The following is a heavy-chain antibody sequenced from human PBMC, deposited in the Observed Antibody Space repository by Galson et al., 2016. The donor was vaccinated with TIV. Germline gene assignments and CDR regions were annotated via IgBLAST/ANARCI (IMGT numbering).Heavy chain of an antibody. CDR2: IYTSGRN. J-gene: IGHJ4*02. CDR3: ARGGSGYYQVFDY. D-gene: IGHD3-3*01. Sequence: LSLTCTVSGDSMTSGSYYWNWIRQPAGKGLEWIGRIYTSGRNNYNPSLKSRVTMSVDMSKNQFSLKLSSVTATDAAVYYCARGGSGYYQVFDYWGQGTLVTVSS. V-gene: IGHV4-61*02. CDR1: GDSMTSGSYY.